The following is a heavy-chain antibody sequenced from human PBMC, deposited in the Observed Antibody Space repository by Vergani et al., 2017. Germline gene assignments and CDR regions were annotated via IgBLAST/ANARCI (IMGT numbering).Heavy chain of an antibody. CDR2: IGSSGSTI. Sequence: QVQLVESGGGLVKPGGSLRLSCAASGFTFSDYYMIWIRQAPGKGLEWVSYIGSSGSTIYYADSVKGRFTSSRDYAKNSLYLQMNSLRAEDTAVYYCAREVVLNFHYYMDVWGKGTTVTVSS. D-gene: IGHD2-15*01. CDR1: GFTFSDYY. V-gene: IGHV3-11*01. CDR3: AREVVLNFHYYMDV. J-gene: IGHJ6*03.